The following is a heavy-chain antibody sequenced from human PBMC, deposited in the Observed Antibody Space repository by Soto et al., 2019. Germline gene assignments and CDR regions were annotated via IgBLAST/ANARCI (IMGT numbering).Heavy chain of an antibody. Sequence: PSETLSLTCTVSCGSISSYYWSWIRQPPGKGLEWIGFIYYSGSSSYNPSLKSRVTISVDTSKNQFSLKLNSVSAADTAVYYCARYSGTYYVYWGQGILVTVSS. D-gene: IGHD1-26*01. CDR2: IYYSGSS. V-gene: IGHV4-59*01. CDR3: ARYSGTYYVY. CDR1: CGSISSYY. J-gene: IGHJ4*02.